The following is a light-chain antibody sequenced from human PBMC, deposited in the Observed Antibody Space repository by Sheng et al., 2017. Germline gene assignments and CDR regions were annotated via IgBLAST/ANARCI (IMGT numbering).Light chain of an antibody. CDR2: AAS. J-gene: IGKJ2*01. CDR3: QQSNSPPRT. CDR1: QNISTY. Sequence: DIQMTQSPSSLSASVGDRVTVTCRASQNISTYLNWYQQRPGKAPKLLIYAASSLQSGVPSRFSGGGSGTNFILTISSLQPDDFATYYCQQSNSPPRTFGQGTRLE. V-gene: IGKV1-39*01.